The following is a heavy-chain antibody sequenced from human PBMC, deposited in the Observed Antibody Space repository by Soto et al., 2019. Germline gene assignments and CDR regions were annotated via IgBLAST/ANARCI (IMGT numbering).Heavy chain of an antibody. J-gene: IGHJ5*02. CDR3: ATHKNWGWAS. D-gene: IGHD7-27*01. Sequence: PGGSLRLSCAASGSTFSNIAMIWVREAPGKGLEWVSSIGGSGGGITYADSMKGRFTISRDNSKNTLCLQINSLRAEDTAVYYCATHKNWGWASWGQGTMVTV. V-gene: IGHV3-23*01. CDR2: IGGSGGGI. CDR1: GSTFSNIA.